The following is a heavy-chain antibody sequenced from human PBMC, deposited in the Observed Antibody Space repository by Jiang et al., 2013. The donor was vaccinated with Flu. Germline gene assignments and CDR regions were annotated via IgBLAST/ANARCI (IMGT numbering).Heavy chain of an antibody. D-gene: IGHD3-22*01. V-gene: IGHV1-69*04. CDR2: IIPILGTP. CDR3: ATWAGWAGSASSGFYPPFDY. J-gene: IGHJ4*02. CDR1: GGTFSSYA. Sequence: GAEVKKPGSSVKVSCKASGGTFSSYAISWVRQAPGQGLEWMGRIIPILGTPNYAQKFQGRVTITADRSTTTAYMELSSLRSEDAAVYYCATWAGWAGSASSGFYPPFDYWGQGTLVTVSS.